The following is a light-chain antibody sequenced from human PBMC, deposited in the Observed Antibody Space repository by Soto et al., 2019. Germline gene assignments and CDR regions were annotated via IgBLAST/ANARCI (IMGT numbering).Light chain of an antibody. V-gene: IGLV2-14*01. CDR3: SSFTSSSTQV. J-gene: IGLJ3*02. CDR1: SSDVGVYNY. Sequence: QSVLTQPPSVSGSPGQSITISCTVTSSDVGVYNYVSWYQQHPGKAPKLMIYEVNNRPLGVSNRFSGSKSGNTASLTISGLQAEDEADYYCSSFTSSSTQVFGGGTKLTVL. CDR2: EVN.